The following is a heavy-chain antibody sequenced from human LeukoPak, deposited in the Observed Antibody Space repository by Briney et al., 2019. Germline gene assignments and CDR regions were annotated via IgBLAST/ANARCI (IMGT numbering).Heavy chain of an antibody. CDR2: IKQDGSEK. J-gene: IGHJ4*02. V-gene: IGHV3-7*03. Sequence: GGSLRLSCAASGFTFGDTWMNWVRQVPGQGLEWVANIKQDGSEKFYVTSVKGRFTISRDNGKSSLYLQMNSLRAEDTALYYCATSYDMGWLIGYWGQGTLVTVSS. D-gene: IGHD3/OR15-3a*01. CDR1: GFTFGDTW. CDR3: ATSYDMGWLIGY.